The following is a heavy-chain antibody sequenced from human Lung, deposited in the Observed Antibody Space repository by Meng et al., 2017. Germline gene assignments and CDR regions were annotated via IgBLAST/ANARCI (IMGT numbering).Heavy chain of an antibody. CDR3: ARGGYYGSGSYEY. D-gene: IGHD3-10*01. V-gene: IGHV3-74*01. J-gene: IGHJ4*02. Sequence: GESLKISCAASGFTFSSYWMHWVRQAPGKGLLWVSRINSDGSGTAYADSVKGRFTISRDNAKNTLYLQMNSLRAEDTAVYYCARGGYYGSGSYEYWGQGTLVTGAS. CDR2: INSDGSGT. CDR1: GFTFSSYW.